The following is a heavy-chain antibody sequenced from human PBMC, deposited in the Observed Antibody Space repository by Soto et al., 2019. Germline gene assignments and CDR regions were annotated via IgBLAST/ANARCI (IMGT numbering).Heavy chain of an antibody. CDR2: ISVYNGHT. V-gene: IGHV1-18*01. J-gene: IGHJ5*02. CDR1: GYTFSSYG. CDR3: ARCDFGDYVPPLDP. Sequence: QVHLMQSGAEVKSPGASVLVSCKASGYTFSSYGVSWVRQAPGQGLEFLGWISVYNGHTNYAQKFQGRVTMTTDTSTSTAYMELRSLRSADTAVYFCARCDFGDYVPPLDPWGQGTLVTVS. D-gene: IGHD4-17*01.